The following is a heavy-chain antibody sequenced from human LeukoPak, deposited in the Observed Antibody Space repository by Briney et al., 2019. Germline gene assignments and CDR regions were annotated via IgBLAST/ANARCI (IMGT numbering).Heavy chain of an antibody. CDR1: GGSITTYY. D-gene: IGHD6-19*01. J-gene: IGHJ4*02. V-gene: IGHV4-59*08. CDR3: ASYSSAWYLHY. CDR2: VYYSGTT. Sequence: SETLSLTCTVSGGSITTYYLIWIRQPPGKGLEWIGFVYYSGTTNYNPPLKSRVTISVDTPKNQISLKLSSVTAADTAMYYCASYSSAWYLHYWGQGSPVTVSS.